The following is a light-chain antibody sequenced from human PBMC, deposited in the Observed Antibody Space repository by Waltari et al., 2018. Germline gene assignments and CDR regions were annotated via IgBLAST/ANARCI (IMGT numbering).Light chain of an antibody. CDR2: KSS. J-gene: IGKJ4*01. Sequence: DIPMTQSPSTLSAYVGDRVIITCRARQSVKNNSPWYKQKPGKAPKVLVHKSSRLESGVPSRFSGSGYGTEFTLTSSSRQTDDFATYYCQEYNSLPVTFGGGTKVEIK. V-gene: IGKV1-5*03. CDR1: QSVKNN. CDR3: QEYNSLPVT.